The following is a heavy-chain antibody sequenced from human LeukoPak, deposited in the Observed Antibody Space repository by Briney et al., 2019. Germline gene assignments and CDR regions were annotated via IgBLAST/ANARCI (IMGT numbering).Heavy chain of an antibody. CDR3: ASEIGYCSGGSCPLRY. J-gene: IGHJ4*02. V-gene: IGHV3-53*05. Sequence: GGSLRLSCAASGFTVSSNYMSWVRQAPGKGLEWVSVIYSGGSTYYADSVKGRFTISRDNSKNTLYLQMNSLRAEDTAVYYCASEIGYCSGGSCPLRYWGQGTLVTVSS. CDR2: IYSGGST. CDR1: GFTVSSNY. D-gene: IGHD2-15*01.